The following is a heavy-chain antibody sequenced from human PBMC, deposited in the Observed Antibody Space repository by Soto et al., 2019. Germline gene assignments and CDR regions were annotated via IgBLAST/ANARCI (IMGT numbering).Heavy chain of an antibody. CDR3: ARDYPYGSGSYYMYYFDY. Sequence: QVQLVQSGAEVKKPGASVKVSCKASGYTFTSYGISWVRQAPGQGLEWMGWISGYNGDTNYAQKLQGSVTMTTDTSTSTAYMELRSLRSDDTAVYYCARDYPYGSGSYYMYYFDYWGQGTLVTVSS. D-gene: IGHD3-10*01. J-gene: IGHJ4*02. CDR2: ISGYNGDT. V-gene: IGHV1-18*01. CDR1: GYTFTSYG.